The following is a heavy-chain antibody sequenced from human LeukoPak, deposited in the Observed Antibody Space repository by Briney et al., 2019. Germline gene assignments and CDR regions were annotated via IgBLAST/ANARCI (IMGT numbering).Heavy chain of an antibody. J-gene: IGHJ4*02. V-gene: IGHV3-21*01. D-gene: IGHD2/OR15-2a*01. Sequence: PGGSLRLSCAASGFTFSSYSMNWVRQAPGKGLEWVSSISSSSSYIYYADSVKGRFTISRDNAKNSLYLQMNSLRAEDTAVYYCALSPVCDSGYFDYWGQGALVTVSS. CDR1: GFTFSSYS. CDR2: ISSSSSYI. CDR3: ALSPVCDSGYFDY.